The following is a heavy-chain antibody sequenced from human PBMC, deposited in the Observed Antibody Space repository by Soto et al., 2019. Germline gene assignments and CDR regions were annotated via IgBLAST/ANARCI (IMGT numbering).Heavy chain of an antibody. D-gene: IGHD3-10*01. J-gene: IGHJ3*02. V-gene: IGHV3-33*01. CDR3: ARGSEGNAFDI. CDR1: GFTFSSDG. Sequence: GGSLRLSCAASGFTFSSDGMHWVCQGPGKGLEWVALIWYDGSKKYYADSVKGRFTISRDDSKNTLYLQMHSLRADDRAVYYCARGSEGNAFDIWGQGTMVTVSS. CDR2: IWYDGSKK.